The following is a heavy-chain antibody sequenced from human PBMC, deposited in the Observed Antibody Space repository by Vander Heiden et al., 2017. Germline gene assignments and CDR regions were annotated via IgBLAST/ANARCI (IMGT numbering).Heavy chain of an antibody. V-gene: IGHV3-30*18. D-gene: IGHD6-13*01. Sequence: QVQLVESGGGVVQPGRSLRLSCAASGFTFSSYGMHWVRQAPGKVLEWVAVISYDGSNKYYADSVKGRFTISRDNSKNTLYLQMNSLRAEDTAVYYCAKDKFTAAGTPFDYWGQGTLVTVSS. CDR1: GFTFSSYG. CDR3: AKDKFTAAGTPFDY. CDR2: ISYDGSNK. J-gene: IGHJ4*02.